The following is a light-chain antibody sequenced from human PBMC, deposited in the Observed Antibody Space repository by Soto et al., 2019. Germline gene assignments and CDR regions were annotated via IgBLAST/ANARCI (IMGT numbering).Light chain of an antibody. CDR2: VAS. CDR1: QSVSTSY. J-gene: IGKJ4*01. V-gene: IGKV3-20*01. CDR3: QQYGSVPVT. Sequence: EIVLTQSPGTLSLSPGERATLSCRASQSVSTSYLAWYQQKPGQAPRLLIYVASSRATGIPDRFSGSGSGADFTLTISRLEPEDFAVYYCQQYGSVPVTFGGGTKVEIK.